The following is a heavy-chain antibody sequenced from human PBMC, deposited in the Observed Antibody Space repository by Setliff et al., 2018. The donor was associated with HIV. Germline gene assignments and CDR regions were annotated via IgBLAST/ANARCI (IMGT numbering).Heavy chain of an antibody. CDR2: IAYDGGDE. D-gene: IGHD3-22*01. J-gene: IGHJ3*01. CDR1: GFTFHYYA. CDR3: ARGGYFDSSSAGALGV. V-gene: IGHV3-30*09. Sequence: GGSLRLSCAASGFTFHYYAMHWVRQAPGKGLEWVALIAYDGGDEYFADSVKGRFAISRDYSRNTLHLQMNGLRPEDTAVYYCARGGYFDSSSAGALGVWGQGTLVTVSS.